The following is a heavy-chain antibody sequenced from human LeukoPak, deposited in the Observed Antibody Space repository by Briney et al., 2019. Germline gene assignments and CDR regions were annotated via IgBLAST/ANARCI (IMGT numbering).Heavy chain of an antibody. CDR3: ARDYYDSSRPSGMDV. J-gene: IGHJ6*02. D-gene: IGHD3-22*01. CDR2: IGTAGDT. Sequence: PGGSLRLSCAASGFTFRRYDMHWVRQGTGKGLEWVSSIGTAGDTYYPGSVKGRFTIFRENAKNSLYLQMNSLRAEDTAVYYCARDYYDSSRPSGMDVWGQGTTVTVSS. V-gene: IGHV3-13*01. CDR1: GFTFRRYD.